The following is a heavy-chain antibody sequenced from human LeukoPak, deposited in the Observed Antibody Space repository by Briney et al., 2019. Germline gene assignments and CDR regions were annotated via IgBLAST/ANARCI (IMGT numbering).Heavy chain of an antibody. J-gene: IGHJ6*04. Sequence: GGSLRLSCAASGFTFSSYEMNWVRQAPGKGLEWVSYISSSGSTIYYADSVKGRFTISRSNAKNSLYLQMNSLRAEDTAVYYCAELGITMIGGVWGKGTTVTISS. CDR2: ISSSGSTI. D-gene: IGHD3-10*02. V-gene: IGHV3-48*03. CDR3: AELGITMIGGV. CDR1: GFTFSSYE.